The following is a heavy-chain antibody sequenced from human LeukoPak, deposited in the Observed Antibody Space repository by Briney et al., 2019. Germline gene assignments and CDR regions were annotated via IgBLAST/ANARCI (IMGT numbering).Heavy chain of an antibody. V-gene: IGHV3-23*01. CDR2: ISGSGGST. CDR1: GFTFSSYW. D-gene: IGHD6-19*01. CDR3: AKDPGYSSGWYTGFGDY. Sequence: PGGSLRLSCAASGFTFSSYWMSWVRQAPGKGLEWVSVISGSGGSTYYADSVKGRFTISRDNSKNTLYLQMNSLRAEDTAVYYCAKDPGYSSGWYTGFGDYWGQGTLVTVSS. J-gene: IGHJ4*02.